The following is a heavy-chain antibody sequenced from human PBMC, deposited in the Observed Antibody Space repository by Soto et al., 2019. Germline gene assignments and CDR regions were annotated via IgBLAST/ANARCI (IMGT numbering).Heavy chain of an antibody. Sequence: SVKVSCKASGGTFSSYAISWVRQAPGQGLEWMGGIIPIFGTANYAQKFQGRVTITADESTSAAYMELSSLRSEDTAVYYCARLYSSSWYVQNWFDPWGQGTLVTVYS. D-gene: IGHD6-13*01. J-gene: IGHJ5*02. CDR3: ARLYSSSWYVQNWFDP. V-gene: IGHV1-69*13. CDR1: GGTFSSYA. CDR2: IIPIFGTA.